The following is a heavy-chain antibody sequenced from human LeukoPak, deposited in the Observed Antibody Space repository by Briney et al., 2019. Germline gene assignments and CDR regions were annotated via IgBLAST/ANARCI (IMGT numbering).Heavy chain of an antibody. Sequence: GGSLRLSCAASGFTSSSYWMHWVRQVPGKGLVWVARINPGGSSITYADSVKGRFTISRDNAKNTLYLQMDSLRAEDTGVYYCARSNQADDYWGQGTLVTVSS. CDR3: ARSNQADDY. J-gene: IGHJ4*02. V-gene: IGHV3-74*01. CDR1: GFTSSSYW. CDR2: INPGGSSI. D-gene: IGHD1-14*01.